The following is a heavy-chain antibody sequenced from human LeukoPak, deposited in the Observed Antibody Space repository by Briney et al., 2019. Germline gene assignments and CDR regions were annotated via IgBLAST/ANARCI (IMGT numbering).Heavy chain of an antibody. CDR3: ARSIPAAIWDI. CDR1: GGSISSGSYY. D-gene: IGHD2-2*02. V-gene: IGHV4-61*02. J-gene: IGHJ3*02. Sequence: SQTLSLTSTVSGGSISSGSYYWSWIRQPAGKGLEWIGRIYTSGSTNYNPSLKSRVTISLDTSKNQFSLKLSSVTAADTAVYYCARSIPAAIWDIWGQGTMVTVSS. CDR2: IYTSGST.